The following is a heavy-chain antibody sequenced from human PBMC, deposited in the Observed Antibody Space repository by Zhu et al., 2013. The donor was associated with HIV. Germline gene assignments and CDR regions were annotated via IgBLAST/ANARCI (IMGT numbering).Heavy chain of an antibody. CDR2: IYHSGST. CDR1: GGSISSGGYS. CDR3: ARGVRYFDWSFAYFDY. Sequence: QVQLQESGSGLVKPSQTLSLTCAVSGGSISSGGYSWSWIRQPPGKGLEWIGYIYHSGSTYYNPSLKSRVTISVDRSKNQFSLKLSSVTAADTAVYYCARGVRYFDWSFAYFDYWGQGTLVTVSS. J-gene: IGHJ4*02. V-gene: IGHV4-30-2*01. D-gene: IGHD3-9*01.